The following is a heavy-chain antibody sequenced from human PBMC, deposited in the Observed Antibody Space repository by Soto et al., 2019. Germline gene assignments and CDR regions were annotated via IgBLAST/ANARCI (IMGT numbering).Heavy chain of an antibody. CDR1: GFIFSGSA. CDR3: SRGQGAAIGDYYYHGMDV. CDR2: IRSRANNYAT. V-gene: IGHV3-73*02. Sequence: VQLVESGGGLVQPGGSPKLSCTASGFIFSGSAIHWVRQASGKGLEWVGRIRSRANNYATSSAASVKGRFFFSRDDSKNTAYLQMNTLKTEDTAVYYCSRGQGAAIGDYYYHGMDVWGQGTTVTVSS. J-gene: IGHJ6*02. D-gene: IGHD2-2*02.